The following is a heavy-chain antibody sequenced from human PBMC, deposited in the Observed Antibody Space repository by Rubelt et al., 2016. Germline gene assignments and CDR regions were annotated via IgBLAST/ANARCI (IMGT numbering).Heavy chain of an antibody. V-gene: IGHV5-51*01. J-gene: IGHJ4*02. Sequence: GDSNTRYSPSFRGQVTISADKSISTAYLQWSSLKASDTAMYYCASTPYYYDSSGYYYGVDYWGQGTLVTVSS. CDR2: GDSNT. CDR3: ASTPYYYDSSGYYYGVDY. D-gene: IGHD3-22*01.